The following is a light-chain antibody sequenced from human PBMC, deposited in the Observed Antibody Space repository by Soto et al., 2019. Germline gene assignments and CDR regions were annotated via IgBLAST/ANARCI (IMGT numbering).Light chain of an antibody. CDR3: QQYNNWPWT. Sequence: EIVLPQSPGTLSLSPGESATLSCRASQSISSSNLAWYQQKPGQATRLLIYGASTRATGIPARFSGSGSGTEFTLTISTLQSEEFAVYYCQQYNNWPWTFGQGTKVDIK. CDR1: QSISSSN. J-gene: IGKJ1*01. V-gene: IGKV3-15*01. CDR2: GAS.